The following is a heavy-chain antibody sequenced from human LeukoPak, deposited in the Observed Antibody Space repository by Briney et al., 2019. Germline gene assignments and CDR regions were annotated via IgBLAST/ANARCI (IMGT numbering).Heavy chain of an antibody. V-gene: IGHV3-48*01. CDR2: ISTGGQTI. Sequence: GGSLRLSCAVSGFTFSDYSMNWVRQPPGKGLEWISYISTGGQTIYYADSVEGRFTISRDNAKKSLYLQMNGLRAEDTAVYYCARGPPLFDPWGQGTLVTVSS. J-gene: IGHJ5*02. CDR3: ARGPPLFDP. CDR1: GFTFSDYS.